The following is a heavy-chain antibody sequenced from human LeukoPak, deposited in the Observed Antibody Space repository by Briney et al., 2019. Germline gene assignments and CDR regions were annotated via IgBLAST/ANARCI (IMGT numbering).Heavy chain of an antibody. CDR2: INRISGAI. CDR3: ARDPGAFPYFFDN. Sequence: GGSLRLSCEVSGFTFSDYDMNWVRQAPGKGLEWVSYINRISGAIYYAGSVMGRFTISRDNSKNTLYLQMNSLRVEDTAVYFCARDPGAFPYFFDNWGQGTLVTVSS. CDR1: GFTFSDYD. D-gene: IGHD4/OR15-4a*01. J-gene: IGHJ4*02. V-gene: IGHV3-21*04.